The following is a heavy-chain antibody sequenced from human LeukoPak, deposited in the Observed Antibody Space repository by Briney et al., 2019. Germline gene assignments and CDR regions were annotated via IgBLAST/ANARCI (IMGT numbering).Heavy chain of an antibody. J-gene: IGHJ3*02. CDR3: AREGTDAFDI. CDR2: ISSSSNYI. Sequence: PGGSLRPSCGASGFTFSTYTMNWVRQAPGKGLEWVSSISSSSNYIYYADSVKGRFTISRDNAKNSLYLQMNSLRAEDTAVYYCAREGTDAFDIWGQGTMVTVSS. CDR1: GFTFSTYT. V-gene: IGHV3-21*01.